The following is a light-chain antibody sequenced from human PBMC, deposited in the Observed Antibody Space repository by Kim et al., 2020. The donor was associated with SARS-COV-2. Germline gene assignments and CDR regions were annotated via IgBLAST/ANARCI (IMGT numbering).Light chain of an antibody. CDR1: QDISNY. CDR2: DAS. J-gene: IGKJ4*01. Sequence: SVEDRVTITCQASQDISNYLNWYQQKPGKAPKLLIYDASNLETGVPSRFSGSGSGTDFTFTISSLQPEDIATYYCQQYDNLPRLTFGGGTKVDIK. CDR3: QQYDNLPRLT. V-gene: IGKV1-33*01.